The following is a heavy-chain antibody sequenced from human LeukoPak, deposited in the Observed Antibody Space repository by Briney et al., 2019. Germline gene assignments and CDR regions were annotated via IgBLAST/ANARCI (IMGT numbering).Heavy chain of an antibody. J-gene: IGHJ4*02. Sequence: PGRSLRLSCAASGFTFSSYAMHWVRQAPGKGLEWVAVISYDGSNKYYADSVKGRFTISRDNSKNTLYLQMNSLRAEDTAVYYCASLKGITMVRGVIIPRSPLDYWGQGTLVTVSS. V-gene: IGHV3-30-3*01. D-gene: IGHD3-10*01. CDR1: GFTFSSYA. CDR3: ASLKGITMVRGVIIPRSPLDY. CDR2: ISYDGSNK.